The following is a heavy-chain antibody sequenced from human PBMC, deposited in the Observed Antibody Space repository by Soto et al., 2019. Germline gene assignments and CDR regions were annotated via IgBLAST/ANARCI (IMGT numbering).Heavy chain of an antibody. J-gene: IGHJ4*02. D-gene: IGHD4-17*01. CDR1: GYTFTTLH. Sequence: VASVKVSCKASGYTFTTLHLPWVRLAPGQGLEWMGWINPDTGDSEYGQKFQGRVTLTRDTSMTTAYMELSSLTSDDTAIYFCARVRYGDFSFQYWGQGTPVTVSS. CDR2: INPDTGDS. CDR3: ARVRYGDFSFQY. V-gene: IGHV1-2*02.